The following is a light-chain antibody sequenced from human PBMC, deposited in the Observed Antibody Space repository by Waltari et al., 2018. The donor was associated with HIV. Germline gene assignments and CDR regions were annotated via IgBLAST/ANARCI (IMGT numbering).Light chain of an antibody. Sequence: EIVMTQSPATLSVSPGERATLSCRASQSVSSNLAWYQQKPGQAPRLLIYGASTRATGIPARFSGSGSGTEFTLTISSLQSEDVAVYYCQQYFSHPYTFGRGTKLEIK. CDR3: QQYFSHPYT. CDR2: GAS. V-gene: IGKV3-15*01. CDR1: QSVSSN. J-gene: IGKJ2*01.